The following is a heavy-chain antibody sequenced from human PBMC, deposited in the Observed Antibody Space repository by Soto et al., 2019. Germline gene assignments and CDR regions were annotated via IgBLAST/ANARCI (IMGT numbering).Heavy chain of an antibody. CDR2: INPNSGGT. V-gene: IGHV1-2*02. CDR1: GFTFTGHY. D-gene: IGHD3-9*01. Sequence: GASVKVSCKASGFTFTGHYIHWVRQAPGQGLEWMGWINPNSGGTSYAQKFQGRVTMTRDTSITTAHMELSRLSSDDTAVYYCARDLSPHFDGGDFYYAMNVWGQGTMVTVSS. J-gene: IGHJ6*02. CDR3: ARDLSPHFDGGDFYYAMNV.